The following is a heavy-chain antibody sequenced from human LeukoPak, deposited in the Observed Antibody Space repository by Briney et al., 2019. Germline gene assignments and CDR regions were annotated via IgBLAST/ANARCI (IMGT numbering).Heavy chain of an antibody. CDR3: AREANFGGNLNWFDP. Sequence: VQCCCHAWGGDFRINGYTWVGRARGQGREWRGGIIPMFDSRSFAQKFQGRVTLTADESGSTVYMELRNLTSEDTAIYYCAREANFGGNLNWFDPWGQGTLVTVSS. D-gene: IGHD4-23*01. J-gene: IGHJ5*02. CDR1: GGDFRING. CDR2: IIPMFDSR. V-gene: IGHV1-69*01.